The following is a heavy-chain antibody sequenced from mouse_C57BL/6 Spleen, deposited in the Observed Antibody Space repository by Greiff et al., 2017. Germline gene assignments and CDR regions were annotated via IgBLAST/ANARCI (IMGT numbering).Heavy chain of an antibody. V-gene: IGHV5-4*01. D-gene: IGHD1-1*01. J-gene: IGHJ4*01. Sequence: DVQLVESGGGLVKPGGSLKLSCAASGSTFSSYAMSWVRQTPEKRLEWVATISDGGSYTYYPDNVKGRFTISRDNAKNNLYLQMSHLKSEDTAMYYCASDPNYGGSMDYWGQGTSVTVSS. CDR1: GSTFSSYA. CDR3: ASDPNYGGSMDY. CDR2: ISDGGSYT.